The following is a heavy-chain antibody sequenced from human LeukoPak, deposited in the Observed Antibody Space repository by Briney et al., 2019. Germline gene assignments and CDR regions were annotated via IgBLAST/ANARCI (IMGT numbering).Heavy chain of an antibody. J-gene: IGHJ4*02. CDR2: ISGGGGST. CDR3: AKYIAAAGTVY. CDR1: GFTFSIYA. Sequence: GGSLRLSCAASGFTFSIYAMSWVRQAPGKGLEWVSGISGGGGSTYYADSVKGRFTISRDNSKNTLYLQMSSLRAEDTAVYYCAKYIAAAGTVYWGQGTLVTVSS. D-gene: IGHD6-13*01. V-gene: IGHV3-23*01.